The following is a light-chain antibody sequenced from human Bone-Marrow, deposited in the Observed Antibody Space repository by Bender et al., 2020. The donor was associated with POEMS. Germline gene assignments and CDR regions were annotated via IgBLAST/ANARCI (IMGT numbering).Light chain of an antibody. J-gene: IGLJ1*01. CDR1: GDDIGDYNY. V-gene: IGLV2-11*01. Sequence: QSALTQPRSVSGSPGQSVTISCTGTGDDIGDYNYVSWYRQHPGTAPKLIIYDVSRRPSGVPDRFSGSKSGNTASLTVSGLQAEDEADYYCSSYAGSNNLFVFGTGTKVTVL. CDR2: DVS. CDR3: SSYAGSNNLFV.